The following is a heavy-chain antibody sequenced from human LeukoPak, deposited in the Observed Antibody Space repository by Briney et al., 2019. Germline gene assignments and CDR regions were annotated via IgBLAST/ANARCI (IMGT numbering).Heavy chain of an antibody. CDR3: AKGHSSWTTNWFDP. Sequence: GGSLRLSCAASGFTFSSYAMHWVRQAPGKGLEWVAVISYDGSNKYYADSVKGRFTISRDNSKNTLYLQMNSLRAEDTAVYYCAKGHSSWTTNWFDPWGQGTLVTVSS. D-gene: IGHD6-13*01. V-gene: IGHV3-30-3*01. CDR2: ISYDGSNK. CDR1: GFTFSSYA. J-gene: IGHJ5*02.